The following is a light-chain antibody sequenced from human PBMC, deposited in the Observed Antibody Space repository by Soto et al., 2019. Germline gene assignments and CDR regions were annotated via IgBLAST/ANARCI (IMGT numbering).Light chain of an antibody. V-gene: IGLV2-14*03. CDR1: SSDIGSYDY. CDR3: SSYTTTDTLLLV. J-gene: IGLJ7*01. CDR2: EVS. Sequence: QSALTQPASVSGSPGQSITVSCTGTSSDIGSYDYVSWYQQHPGKAPKLMIYEVSNRPSGISNRFSGSKSGNTASLTISGLQAEDEADYYCSSYTTTDTLLLVFGGGTQLTVL.